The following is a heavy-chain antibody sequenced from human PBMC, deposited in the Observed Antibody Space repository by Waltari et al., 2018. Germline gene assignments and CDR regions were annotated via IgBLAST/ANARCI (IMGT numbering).Heavy chain of an antibody. CDR1: GGSIRRRDYY. J-gene: IGHJ1*01. D-gene: IGHD3-10*01. CDR3: ARDDSGYGH. CDR2: IYYSGST. Sequence: QVQLQESGPRLVKPPQTLSLTCTVSGGSIRRRDYYWSWIRQPPGKGLEWVGYIYYSGSTYYNPSLKSRVTISVDTSKNQFSLKLSSVTAADTAVYYCARDDSGYGHWGQGTLVTVSS. V-gene: IGHV4-30-4*08.